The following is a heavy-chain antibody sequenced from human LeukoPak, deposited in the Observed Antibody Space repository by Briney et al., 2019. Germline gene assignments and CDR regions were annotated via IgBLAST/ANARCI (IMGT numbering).Heavy chain of an antibody. CDR3: ARDLAYYYGSGSYP. CDR2: INPNRGGT. Sequence: ASVKVSCKASGYTFTGYYMHWVRQAPGQGLEWMGWINPNRGGTNYAQKFQGRVTMTRDTSISTAYMELSRLRSDDTAVYYCARDLAYYYGSGSYPWGQGTLVTVSS. CDR1: GYTFTGYY. J-gene: IGHJ5*02. V-gene: IGHV1-2*02. D-gene: IGHD3-10*01.